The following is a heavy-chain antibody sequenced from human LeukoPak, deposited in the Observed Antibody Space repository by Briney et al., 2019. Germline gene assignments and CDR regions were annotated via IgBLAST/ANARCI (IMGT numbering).Heavy chain of an antibody. CDR2: MNPNSGNT. CDR1: GYTFTSCD. CDR3: ARIRSRSYYCCGMDV. Sequence: AASVKLSCNASGYTFTSCDINWVRQATAQGLEWMGGMNPNSGNTGYAQKFQGRVTITRNTPISTAYMELSSLRSEDTAVYYCARIRSRSYYCCGMDVWGQGTTGTVSS. J-gene: IGHJ6*02. V-gene: IGHV1-8*01.